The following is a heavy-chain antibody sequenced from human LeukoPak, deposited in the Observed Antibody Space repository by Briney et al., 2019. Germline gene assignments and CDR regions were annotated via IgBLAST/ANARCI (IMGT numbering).Heavy chain of an antibody. D-gene: IGHD2-21*02. J-gene: IGHJ4*02. V-gene: IGHV4-34*01. Sequence: KPSETLSLTCAVYGVSFSGYYWSWIRQPPGKGLEWIGEINHSGSTNYNPSLKSRVTISVDTSKNQFSLKLSSVTAADTAVYYCARGGYCGGYFYSYIDYWGQGTLVTVSS. CDR1: GVSFSGYY. CDR2: INHSGST. CDR3: ARGGYCGGYFYSYIDY.